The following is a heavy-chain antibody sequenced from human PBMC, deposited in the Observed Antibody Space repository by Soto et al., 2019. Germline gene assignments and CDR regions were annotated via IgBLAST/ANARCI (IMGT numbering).Heavy chain of an antibody. CDR2: LYNGGRI. CDR3: ARSDRDYAYALNV. V-gene: IGHV3-53*01. J-gene: IGHJ6*02. D-gene: IGHD3-16*01. CDR1: GFTVSDNY. Sequence: EAQLVESGGGLIQPGGSLRLSCAASGFTVSDNYITWVRQAPGKGLEWVSLLYNGGRIYYADSVKGRFTISRDTSKTTLYLQMNSLRTEDTAVYYCARSDRDYAYALNVWGQGTTVTVSS.